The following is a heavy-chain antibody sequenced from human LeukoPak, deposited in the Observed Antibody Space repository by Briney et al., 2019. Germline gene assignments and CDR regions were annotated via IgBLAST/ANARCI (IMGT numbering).Heavy chain of an antibody. V-gene: IGHV4-30-4*01. J-gene: IGHJ4*02. CDR1: GASIRGGDNY. CDR2: IYHSGST. Sequence: SETLSLTCTVSGASIRGGDNYWSWIRQPPGKGLEWIGYIYHSGSTYYNPSLESRVTVSVDTSKNQFSLKLRSVTAADTAVYYCARDSSGASYVVWGQGKLVTVSS. CDR3: ARDSSGASYVV. D-gene: IGHD1-26*01.